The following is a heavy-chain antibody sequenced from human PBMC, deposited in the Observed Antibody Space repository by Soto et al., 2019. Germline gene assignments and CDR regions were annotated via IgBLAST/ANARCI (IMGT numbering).Heavy chain of an antibody. V-gene: IGHV4-34*01. CDR2: INHSGST. CDR3: ARARKTGTFGY. J-gene: IGHJ4*02. D-gene: IGHD1-1*01. CDR1: GGSFSGYY. Sequence: SETLSLTCAVYGGSFSGYYWSWIRQPPGKGLEWIGEINHSGSTNYNPSLKSRVTISVDTSKNQFSLKLSSVTAADTAVYYCARARKTGTFGYWGQGTLVTVSS.